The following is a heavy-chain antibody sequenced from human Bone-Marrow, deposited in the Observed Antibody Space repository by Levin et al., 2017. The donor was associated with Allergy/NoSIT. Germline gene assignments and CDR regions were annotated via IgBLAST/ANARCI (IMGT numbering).Heavy chain of an antibody. J-gene: IGHJ5*02. CDR3: TKAHPRPAAQAFDH. CDR2: ISPSETTT. Sequence: GGSLRLSCVVSGFTFSEYAVTWVRQAPGKGLEWVSSISPSETTTYYADSVKGRFTISRDYSKNTLYLQMNSLRAEDTAIYYCTKAHPRPAAQAFDHWGQETLVTVSS. D-gene: IGHD2-2*01. V-gene: IGHV3-23*01. CDR1: GFTFSEYA.